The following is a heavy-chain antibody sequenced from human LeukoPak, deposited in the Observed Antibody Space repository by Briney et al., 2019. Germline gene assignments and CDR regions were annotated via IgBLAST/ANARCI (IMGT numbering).Heavy chain of an antibody. J-gene: IGHJ3*02. CDR1: GGSISSGGYY. CDR2: IYYSGST. CDR3: ARSPTFGATIDAFDI. D-gene: IGHD5-12*01. Sequence: PSQTLSLTCTVSGGSISSGGYYWSWIRQHPGKGLEWIGYIYYSGSTYYNPSLKSRVTISVDTSKNQFSLKLSSVTAADTAVYYCARSPTFGATIDAFDIRGQGTMVTVSS. V-gene: IGHV4-31*03.